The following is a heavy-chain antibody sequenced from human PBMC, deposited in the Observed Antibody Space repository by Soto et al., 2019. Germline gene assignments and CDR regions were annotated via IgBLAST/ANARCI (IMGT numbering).Heavy chain of an antibody. CDR2: ISSSSSYI. V-gene: IGHV3-21*01. CDR3: ARADSGSYSFYYGMDV. Sequence: EVPLVESGGGLVKPGGSLRLSCAASGFTFSSYSMNWVRQAPGKGLEWVSSISSSSSYIYYADSVKGRFTISRDNAKNSLYLQMNSLRAEDTAVYYCARADSGSYSFYYGMDVWGQGTTVTVSS. CDR1: GFTFSSYS. D-gene: IGHD1-26*01. J-gene: IGHJ6*02.